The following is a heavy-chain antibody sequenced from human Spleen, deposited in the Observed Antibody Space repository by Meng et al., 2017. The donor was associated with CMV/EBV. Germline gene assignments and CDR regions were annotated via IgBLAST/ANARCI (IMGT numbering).Heavy chain of an antibody. J-gene: IGHJ4*02. V-gene: IGHV3-13*01. CDR2: IGTVGDT. CDR1: GFTFSSYT. Sequence: GESLKISCAASGFTFSSYTMNWVRQAPGKGLEWVSSIGTVGDTYSIGSVKGRFIISREDAKNSVYLQMNGLRDGDTGLYYCARARSPTHFDYWGQGALVTVSS. CDR3: ARARSPTHFDY.